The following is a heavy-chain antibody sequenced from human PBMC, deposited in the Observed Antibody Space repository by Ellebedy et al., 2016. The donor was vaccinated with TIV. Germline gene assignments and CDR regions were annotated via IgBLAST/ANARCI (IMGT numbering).Heavy chain of an antibody. V-gene: IGHV3-23*01. CDR1: GFSLSSYG. Sequence: PGGSLRLSCAVSGFSLSSYGMSWVRQAPGKGLEWVSAISGSGGSTYYGDPVKGRFTISRDISRTTLYLQMKSLRVEDTAVYYCAKDYTVGAPHWGTFDIWGRGTLVTVSS. CDR3: AKDYTVGAPHWGTFDI. D-gene: IGHD1-26*01. CDR2: ISGSGGST. J-gene: IGHJ3*02.